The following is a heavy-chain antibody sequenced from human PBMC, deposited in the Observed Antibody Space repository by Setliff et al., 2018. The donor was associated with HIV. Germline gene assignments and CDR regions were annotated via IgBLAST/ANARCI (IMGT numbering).Heavy chain of an antibody. Sequence: GESLKISCAASGFTFSSYDMHWVRQGTGKGLEWVSAIGTARDTYYAGSVKGRFTISRENAENSLYLQMNSLSAGDTAVYFCARGDLTYGSGIDYWGQGTLVTVSS. V-gene: IGHV3-13*01. D-gene: IGHD3-10*01. CDR3: ARGDLTYGSGIDY. J-gene: IGHJ4*02. CDR2: IGTARDT. CDR1: GFTFSSYD.